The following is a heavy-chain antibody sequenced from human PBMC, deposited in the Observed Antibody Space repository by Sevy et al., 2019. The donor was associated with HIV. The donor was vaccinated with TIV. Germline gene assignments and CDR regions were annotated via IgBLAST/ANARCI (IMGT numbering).Heavy chain of an antibody. CDR3: AKVGSAGLGAYFDY. J-gene: IGHJ4*02. CDR2: MIAIFGTS. D-gene: IGHD6-13*01. V-gene: IGHV1-69*13. CDR1: GGTFSSYA. Sequence: ASVKVSCKASGGTFSSYAISWVRQAPGQGLEWMGGMIAIFGTSNYAPNFQGRVTITADESTSTTYMELSSLRSEDTAIYYCAKVGSAGLGAYFDYWGQGTLVTVSS.